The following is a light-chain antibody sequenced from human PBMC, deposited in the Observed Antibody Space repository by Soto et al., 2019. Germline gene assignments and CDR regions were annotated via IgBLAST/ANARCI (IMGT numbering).Light chain of an antibody. J-gene: IGLJ2*01. Sequence: QSALTQPASVSGSPGQSITISCTGTNSDVGGYKYVSWYQHQPGKAPKLMFYGVDNRPSGVSNRFSASKSGNTASLTISGLQAEDEAEYYCVSYTSTTTLGFGGGTKLTVL. CDR3: VSYTSTTTLG. V-gene: IGLV2-14*03. CDR2: GVD. CDR1: NSDVGGYKY.